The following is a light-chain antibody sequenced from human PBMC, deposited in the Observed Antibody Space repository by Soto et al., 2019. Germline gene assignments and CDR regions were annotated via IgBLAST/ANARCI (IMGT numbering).Light chain of an antibody. V-gene: IGLV1-36*01. J-gene: IGLJ1*01. CDR1: SSNIGNNA. Sequence: CVLTQPPSGNEVHRQRGSISYSGSSSNIGNNAVNWYQQLPGKAPKLLIYYDDLLPSGVSDRFSGSKSGTSASLAISGLQSEDEADYYCAAWDDSLNGYVFGTGTKVTVL. CDR3: AAWDDSLNGYV. CDR2: YDD.